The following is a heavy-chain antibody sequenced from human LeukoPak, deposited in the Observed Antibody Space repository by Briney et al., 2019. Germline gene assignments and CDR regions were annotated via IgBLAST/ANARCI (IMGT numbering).Heavy chain of an antibody. CDR2: MYYRGNT. Sequence: SETLSLTCTVSGGPISSYYWSWIRQPPGKGLEWIGYMYYRGNTNYDPSLKSRVTISVDTSKNQFSLKLSSVTAADTAVYYCAREQGSWYRSVRYNWFDPWGQGTLVTVSS. V-gene: IGHV4-59*12. CDR1: GGPISSYY. D-gene: IGHD6-13*01. J-gene: IGHJ5*02. CDR3: AREQGSWYRSVRYNWFDP.